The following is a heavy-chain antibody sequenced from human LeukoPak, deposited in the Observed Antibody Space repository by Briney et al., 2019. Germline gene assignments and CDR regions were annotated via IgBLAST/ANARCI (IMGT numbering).Heavy chain of an antibody. V-gene: IGHV3-23*01. Sequence: GGSLRLPCAASGFTFSSYGMSWVRQAPGKGLEWVSAISGSGGSTYYADSVKGRFTISRDNSKNTLYLQMNSLRAEDTAVYYCAKDWTYSSSWPDYWGQGTLVTVSS. J-gene: IGHJ4*02. CDR2: ISGSGGST. CDR1: GFTFSSYG. D-gene: IGHD6-13*01. CDR3: AKDWTYSSSWPDY.